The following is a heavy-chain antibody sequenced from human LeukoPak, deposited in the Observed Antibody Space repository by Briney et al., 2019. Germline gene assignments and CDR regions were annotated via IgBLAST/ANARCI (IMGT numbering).Heavy chain of an antibody. D-gene: IGHD1-26*01. V-gene: IGHV3-9*01. J-gene: IGHJ4*02. CDR1: GFSFDDYV. CDR3: AKDRAPYSGSYWDY. Sequence: GGSLRLSCAASGFSFDDYVMHWVRQAPGKGLEWVSGISWNSGSIGYADSVKGRFTTSRDNAKNSLYLQMNSLRAEDTAVYYCAKDRAPYSGSYWDYWGQGTLVTVSS. CDR2: ISWNSGSI.